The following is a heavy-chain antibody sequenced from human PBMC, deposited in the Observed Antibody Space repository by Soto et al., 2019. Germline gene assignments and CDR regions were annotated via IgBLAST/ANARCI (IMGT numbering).Heavy chain of an antibody. CDR1: GGSISSYY. CDR2: IYYSGST. V-gene: IGHV4-59*08. J-gene: IGHJ5*02. Sequence: QVQLQESGPGLVKPSETLSLTCTVSGGSISSYYWSWIRQPPGKGLEWIGYIYYSGSTNYNPSLKSRVTISVDTSKNQFSLKLSSVTAADTAVYYCARGEEVVVVAATLLFDPWGQGTLVTVSS. D-gene: IGHD2-15*01. CDR3: ARGEEVVVVAATLLFDP.